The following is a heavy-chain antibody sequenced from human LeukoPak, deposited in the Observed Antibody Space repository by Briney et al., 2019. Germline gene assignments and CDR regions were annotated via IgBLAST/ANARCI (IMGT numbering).Heavy chain of an antibody. V-gene: IGHV1-69*01. J-gene: IGHJ5*02. Sequence: ASVKVSCKASGGTFSSYAISWVRQAPGQGLEWMGGINPIFGTANYAQKFQGRVTITADESMSTAYMELSSLRSEDTAVYYCARDWEDGSGANWFDPWGQGTLVTVSS. D-gene: IGHD3-10*01. CDR3: ARDWEDGSGANWFDP. CDR1: GGTFSSYA. CDR2: INPIFGTA.